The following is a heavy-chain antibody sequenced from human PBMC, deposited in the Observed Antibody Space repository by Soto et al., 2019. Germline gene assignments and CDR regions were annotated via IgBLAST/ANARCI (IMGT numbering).Heavy chain of an antibody. J-gene: IGHJ6*03. CDR2: INAGNGNT. V-gene: IGHV1-3*01. D-gene: IGHD3-3*01. CDR3: ARVKGEDRYDFWSCYSFYYYYYMDV. Sequence: GASVKVSCKASGYTFTSYAMHWVRQAPGQRLEWMGWINAGNGNTKYSQKFQGRVTITRDTSASTAYMELSSLRSEDTAVYYCARVKGEDRYDFWSCYSFYYYYYMDVWGKGTTVTVSS. CDR1: GYTFTSYA.